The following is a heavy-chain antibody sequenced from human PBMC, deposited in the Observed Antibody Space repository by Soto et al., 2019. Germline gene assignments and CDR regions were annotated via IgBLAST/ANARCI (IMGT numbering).Heavy chain of an antibody. J-gene: IGHJ4*02. Sequence: VQVVESGGDLVKPGGSLRLSCASSGFTFSTYTMNWVRQAPGKGLEWVSSINGGGNYIYYAESVKGRFTISRDNAKNSLYLQMDRLRAEDTALYYCVREDGKVGTNSAFDYWGLGALVTVSS. CDR3: VREDGKVGTNSAFDY. CDR2: INGGGNYI. V-gene: IGHV3-21*01. D-gene: IGHD1-26*01. CDR1: GFTFSTYT.